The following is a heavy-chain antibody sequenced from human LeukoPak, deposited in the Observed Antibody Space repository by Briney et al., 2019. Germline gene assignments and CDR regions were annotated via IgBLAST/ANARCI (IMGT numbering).Heavy chain of an antibody. CDR3: ATRRWGGNLLSAFDI. V-gene: IGHV4-61*02. D-gene: IGHD4-23*01. CDR2: IYTSGST. Sequence: NPSETLSLTCTVSGGSISSGSYYWSWTRQPAGKGLEWIGRIYTSGSTNYNPSLKSRVTISVDTSKNQFSLKLSSVTAADTAVYYCATRRWGGNLLSAFDIWGQGTMVTVSS. CDR1: GGSISSGSYY. J-gene: IGHJ3*02.